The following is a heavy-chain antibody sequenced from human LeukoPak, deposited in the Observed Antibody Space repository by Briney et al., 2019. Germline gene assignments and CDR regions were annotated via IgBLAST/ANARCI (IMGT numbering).Heavy chain of an antibody. D-gene: IGHD6-19*01. CDR2: TSSSGSTI. Sequence: GGSLRLSCAASGFTFSDYYMSWIRQAPGKGLEWVSYTSSSGSTIYYADSVKGRFTISRDNAKNSLYLQMNSLRAEDTAVYYCARDWGIAVAGPICDYWGQGALVTVSS. V-gene: IGHV3-11*01. CDR3: ARDWGIAVAGPICDY. CDR1: GFTFSDYY. J-gene: IGHJ4*02.